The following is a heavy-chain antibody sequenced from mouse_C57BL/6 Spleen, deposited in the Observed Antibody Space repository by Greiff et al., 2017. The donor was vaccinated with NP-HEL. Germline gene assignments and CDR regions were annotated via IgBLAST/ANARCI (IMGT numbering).Heavy chain of an antibody. J-gene: IGHJ4*01. CDR3: ARWEDYRYYAMDY. Sequence: QVQLQQSGAELARPGASVKMSCKASGYTFTSYTMHWVKQRPGQGLEWIGYINPSSGYTKYNQKFKDKATLTADKSSSTAYMQLSSLTSEDSAVYYCARWEDYRYYAMDYWGQGTSVTVSS. CDR2: INPSSGYT. V-gene: IGHV1-4*01. CDR1: GYTFTSYT. D-gene: IGHD2-4*01.